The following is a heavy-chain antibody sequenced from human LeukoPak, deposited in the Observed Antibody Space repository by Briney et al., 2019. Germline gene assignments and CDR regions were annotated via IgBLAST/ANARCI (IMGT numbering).Heavy chain of an antibody. CDR3: ATTRRYYYDSSGPDAFDL. D-gene: IGHD3-22*01. Sequence: GASVNVSCKASGYTFTDYYMHWVRQAPGQGLEWMGWINPNSGGTNYAQNFQGSITMTRDTSISTAYMELSRLRSDDTAVYYCATTRRYYYDSSGPDAFDLWGQGTMVTVSS. CDR2: INPNSGGT. V-gene: IGHV1-2*02. J-gene: IGHJ3*01. CDR1: GYTFTDYY.